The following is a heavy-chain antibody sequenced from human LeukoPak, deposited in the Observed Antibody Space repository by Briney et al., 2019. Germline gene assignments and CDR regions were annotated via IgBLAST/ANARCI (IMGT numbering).Heavy chain of an antibody. CDR2: IYTDGSRT. Sequence: GGSLRLSYAASGFTFSSYWMHWARQAPGKGLVWVSRIYTDGSRTSYADAVKGRFTISRDNAKNTVYLQMNSLRAEDTAVYYCARGLSGSDDYWGRGTLVAVSS. V-gene: IGHV3-74*01. CDR1: GFTFSSYW. J-gene: IGHJ4*02. D-gene: IGHD1-26*01. CDR3: ARGLSGSDDY.